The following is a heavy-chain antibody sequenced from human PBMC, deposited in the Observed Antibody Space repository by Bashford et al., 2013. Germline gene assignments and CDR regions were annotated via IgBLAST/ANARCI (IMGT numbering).Heavy chain of an antibody. CDR3: ARVGGIGGAFDI. CDR2: ISSRSTKT. J-gene: IGHJ3*02. V-gene: IGHV3-48*01. Sequence: GGSLRLSCAASGFTFSSYWMSWVRQAPGKGLEXVSYISSRSTKTTYADSVKGRFTISRDNSKNTLYLQMNSLRAEDTAVYYCARVGGIGGAFDIWGQGTMVTVSS. D-gene: IGHD2-15*01. CDR1: GFTFSSYW.